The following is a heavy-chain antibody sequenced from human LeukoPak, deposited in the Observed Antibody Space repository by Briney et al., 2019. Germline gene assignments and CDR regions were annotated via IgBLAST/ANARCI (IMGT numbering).Heavy chain of an antibody. CDR3: AHCYYYDSSGYYTWFDP. V-gene: IGHV2-5*02. D-gene: IGHD3-22*01. CDR2: IYWDDDK. CDR1: GFSLSTSGVG. J-gene: IGHJ5*02. Sequence: SGPTLVKPTQTLTLTCTFSGFSLSTSGVGVGWIRQPPGKALEWLALIYWDDDKRYSPSLKSRLTITKDTSKNQVVLTMTNMDPVDTATYYCAHCYYYDSSGYYTWFDPWGQGTLVTVSS.